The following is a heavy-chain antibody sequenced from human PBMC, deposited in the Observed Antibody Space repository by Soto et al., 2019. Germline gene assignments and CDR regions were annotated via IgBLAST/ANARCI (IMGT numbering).Heavy chain of an antibody. V-gene: IGHV4-30-4*08. CDR2: IYYDGTT. Sequence: LPLTVSGGSLSRGGYYLSRIRPPPGKGLGGLGYIYYDGTTYYNPSPKRRPNMSIYTSKNQFSLKLNSLTAADTAVYYCARDRRWLSRGPHNCFDSWGQAPLVSVSS. CDR3: ARDRRWLSRGPHNCFDS. CDR1: GGSLSRGGYY. J-gene: IGHJ5*01. D-gene: IGHD2-21*01.